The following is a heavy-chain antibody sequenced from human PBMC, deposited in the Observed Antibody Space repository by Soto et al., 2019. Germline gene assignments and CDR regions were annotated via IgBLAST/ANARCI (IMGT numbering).Heavy chain of an antibody. CDR1: GFTFSSYG. CDR2: IWYDGSNK. V-gene: IGHV3-33*01. CDR3: ARGDYDFWSGYSHYYYYGMDV. Sequence: GGSLRLSCAASGFTFSSYGMHWVRQAPGKGLEWVAVIWYDGSNKYYADSVKGRFTISRDNSKNTLYLQMNSLRAEDTAVYYCARGDYDFWSGYSHYYYYGMDVWAQGTTVTV. J-gene: IGHJ6*02. D-gene: IGHD3-3*01.